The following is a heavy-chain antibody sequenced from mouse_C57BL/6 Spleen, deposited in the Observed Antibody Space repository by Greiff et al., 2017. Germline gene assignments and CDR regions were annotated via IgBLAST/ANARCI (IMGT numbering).Heavy chain of an antibody. CDR1: GYTFTDYY. V-gene: IGHV1-26*01. CDR3: ARSLGFAY. J-gene: IGHJ3*01. CDR2: INPNNGGT. Sequence: EVQLQQSGPELVKPGASVKLSCKASGYTFTDYYMNWVKQSHGKSLEWIGDINPNNGGTSYNQKFKGKATLTVDKSSSTAYMELRSLTSEDSAVXYCARSLGFAYWGKGTLVTVSA.